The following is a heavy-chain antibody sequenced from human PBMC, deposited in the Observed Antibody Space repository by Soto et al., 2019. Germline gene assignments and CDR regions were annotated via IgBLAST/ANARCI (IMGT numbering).Heavy chain of an antibody. CDR1: GYTFTSYD. D-gene: IGHD1-1*01. J-gene: IGHJ4*02. Sequence: QVQLVQSGAEVRKPGASVKVSCEASGYTFTSYDIYWVRQATGQGLEWMGWMNPNTGNSGYAQKFQGRVTVTSDTSINTVYMELSSLRSEDTAVYYCARRAETNGWNGFGADKYYFDFWWQGTLVTVSS. CDR2: MNPNTGNS. V-gene: IGHV1-8*01. CDR3: ARRAETNGWNGFGADKYYFDF.